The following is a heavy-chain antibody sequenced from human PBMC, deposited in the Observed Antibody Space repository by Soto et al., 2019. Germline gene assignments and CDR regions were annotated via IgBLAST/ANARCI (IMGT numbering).Heavy chain of an antibody. V-gene: IGHV4-59*01. J-gene: IGHJ3*02. CDR2: IYNTGRP. Sequence: QVQLQESGPGLVKPSETLSLTCTVSGGAISDYYWSWIRQPPGEGLEWIGHIYNTGRPTYSPSLKSRGTISVDKSKNQFSLNLNLVTAADTAVYFCARFLRSGSHWSAFDIWGQGTKVTVSP. CDR3: ARFLRSGSHWSAFDI. CDR1: GGAISDYY. D-gene: IGHD3-3*01.